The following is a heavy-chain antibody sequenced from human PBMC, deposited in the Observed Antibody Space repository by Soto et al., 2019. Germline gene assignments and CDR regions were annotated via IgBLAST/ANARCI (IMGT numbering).Heavy chain of an antibody. CDR3: GREGIDAFWSGTGGWFAP. V-gene: IGHV3-33*01. CDR1: GFTFSSYG. D-gene: IGHD3-3*01. CDR2: IWYDGSNK. J-gene: IGHJ5*02. Sequence: QVQLVESGGGVVQPGRSLRLSCAASGFTFSSYGMHWVRQAPGKGLEWVAVIWYDGSNKYYADSVKGRFTISTDNSKNTLYLQMNSQRAEDKDVYYCGREGIDAFWSGTGGWFAPWGQGTLVTVSS.